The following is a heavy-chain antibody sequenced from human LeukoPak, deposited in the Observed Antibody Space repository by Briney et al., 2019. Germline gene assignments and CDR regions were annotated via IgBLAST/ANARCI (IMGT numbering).Heavy chain of an antibody. D-gene: IGHD3-10*01. CDR2: INPNSGGT. CDR1: GYTFTGYY. CDR3: ARITMVRGVIPRD. V-gene: IGHV1-2*02. J-gene: IGHJ4*02. Sequence: ASVKVSCKASGYTFTGYYMHWVRQAPGQGLEWMGWINPNSGGTNYAQKFQGRVTMTRDTSISTAYMELSRLRSDDTAVYYCARITMVRGVIPRDWGQGTLVTVSS.